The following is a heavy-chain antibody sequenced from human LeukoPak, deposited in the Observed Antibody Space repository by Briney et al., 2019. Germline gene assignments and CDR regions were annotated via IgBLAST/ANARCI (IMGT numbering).Heavy chain of an antibody. V-gene: IGHV1-8*01. Sequence: GASVKVSCKASGYTFTSYDINWVRQATGQGLEWMGWMNPNSGNTGYAQKFQGRVTMTRNTSISTAYMELSSLRSEDTAVYYCARGQGSSWYSYYYYMDVWGKGTTVTVSS. CDR1: GYTFTSYD. CDR2: MNPNSGNT. CDR3: ARGQGSSWYSYYYYMDV. D-gene: IGHD6-13*01. J-gene: IGHJ6*03.